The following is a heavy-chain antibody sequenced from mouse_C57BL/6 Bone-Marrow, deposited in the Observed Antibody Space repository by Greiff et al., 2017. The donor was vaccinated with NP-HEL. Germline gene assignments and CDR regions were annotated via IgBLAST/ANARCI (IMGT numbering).Heavy chain of an antibody. CDR3: ARDGDFDV. J-gene: IGHJ1*03. CDR2: ISDGGSYT. V-gene: IGHV5-4*01. Sequence: EVQVVESGGGLVKPGGSLKLSCAASGFTFSSYAMSWVRQTPEKRLEWVATISDGGSYTYYPDNVKGRFTISRDNAKNHLYLQMSHLKSEDTAMYYCARDGDFDVWGTGTTVTVSS. CDR1: GFTFSSYA.